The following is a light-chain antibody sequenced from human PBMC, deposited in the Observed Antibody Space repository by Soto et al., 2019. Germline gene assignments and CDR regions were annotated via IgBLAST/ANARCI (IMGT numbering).Light chain of an antibody. CDR2: GAS. Sequence: EIVLTQSPGTLSLSPGERATLSCRASQSVSSSYLAWYQQKPGQAPRLLIYGASSRATGIPDRFSGSGSGSDFAHNISRLEPEGVGVYYYQQYGSSPPALTFGGGTKVEIK. CDR1: QSVSSSY. CDR3: QQYGSSPPALT. V-gene: IGKV3-20*01. J-gene: IGKJ4*01.